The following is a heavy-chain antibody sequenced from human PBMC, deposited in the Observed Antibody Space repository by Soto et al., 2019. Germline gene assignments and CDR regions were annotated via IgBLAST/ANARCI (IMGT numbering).Heavy chain of an antibody. D-gene: IGHD3-22*01. J-gene: IGHJ4*02. V-gene: IGHV4-31*03. CDR3: ARELGSGQWFLDN. Sequence: QVQLQESGPGLVKPSQTLSLTCLVSGASVSGDGSYCSWIRQHPGKGLEFIGYIHNSGSTYSNPSLENRLAMSIDTSKNQFSLRLSSVTAADSAVYFWARELGSGQWFLDNWGQGILVTVSS. CDR1: GASVSGDGSY. CDR2: IHNSGST.